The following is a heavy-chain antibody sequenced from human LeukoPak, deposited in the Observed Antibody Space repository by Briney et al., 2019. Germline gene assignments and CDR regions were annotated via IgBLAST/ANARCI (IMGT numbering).Heavy chain of an antibody. Sequence: GGSLRLSCAASGFTFSSYWTTWVRQAPGKGLEWVASIKQDGNEKYYVDSVKGRFTISRDSARNSLYLQMSSLRADDTAVYYCARDGAFRIYDYWGQGTLVTVSS. CDR1: GFTFSSYW. J-gene: IGHJ4*02. D-gene: IGHD3-3*02. CDR2: IKQDGNEK. CDR3: ARDGAFRIYDY. V-gene: IGHV3-7*01.